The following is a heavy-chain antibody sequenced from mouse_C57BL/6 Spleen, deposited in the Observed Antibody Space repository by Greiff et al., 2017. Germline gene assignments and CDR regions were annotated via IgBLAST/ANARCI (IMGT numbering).Heavy chain of an antibody. V-gene: IGHV6-6*01. CDR2: IRNKANNHAT. Sequence: EVKVEESGGGLVQPGGSMKLSCAASGFTFSDAWMDWVRQSPGKGLEWVAVIRNKANNHATYYAESVKGRFTISRDDSKSRVYLQMNSLRAEKTGIYYCDSVFDYWGQGTTLTVSS. CDR1: GFTFSDAW. CDR3: DSVFDY. J-gene: IGHJ2*01.